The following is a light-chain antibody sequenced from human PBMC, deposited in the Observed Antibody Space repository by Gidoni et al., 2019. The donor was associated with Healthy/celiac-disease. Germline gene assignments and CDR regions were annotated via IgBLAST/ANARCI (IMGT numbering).Light chain of an antibody. CDR3: QQRSNWPSLT. CDR2: DAS. CDR1: QSVSSY. J-gene: IGKJ4*01. V-gene: IGKV3-11*01. Sequence: EIVLTQSPATMSLSPGERATLSSRASQSVSSYLAWYQQKPGQAPSLLIYDASNRATGIPARFSGSGSGTDFTLTISSLEPEDFAVYYCQQRSNWPSLTFGGGTKVEIK.